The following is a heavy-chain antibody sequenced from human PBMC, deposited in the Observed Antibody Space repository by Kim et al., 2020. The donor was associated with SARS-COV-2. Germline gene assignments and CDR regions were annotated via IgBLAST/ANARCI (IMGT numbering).Heavy chain of an antibody. CDR1: GFTFGDYA. Sequence: GGSLRLSCAASGFTFGDYAMHWVRQAPGKGLEWVSGISWNSGSIGYADSVEGRFTISRDNAKNSLYLQMNSLRAEDTALYYCAKDIAHRGCSSTSCYGGEDGMDVWGQGTTVTVSS. J-gene: IGHJ6*02. D-gene: IGHD2-2*01. V-gene: IGHV3-9*01. CDR2: ISWNSGSI. CDR3: AKDIAHRGCSSTSCYGGEDGMDV.